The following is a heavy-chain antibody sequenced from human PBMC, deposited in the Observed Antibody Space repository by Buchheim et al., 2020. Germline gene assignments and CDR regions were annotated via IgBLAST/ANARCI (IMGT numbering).Heavy chain of an antibody. CDR3: ARSRWGGTGPDY. J-gene: IGHJ4*02. D-gene: IGHD6-13*01. Sequence: EVQLLESGGGLVQPGGSLRLSCAASGFTFSTYWMTWVRQAPGKGLEWVANIRQDGSEKYYVDSVKGRFTISRDNARNSLFLQMNSLRDDDTAVYYCARSRWGGTGPDYWGQGTL. V-gene: IGHV3-7*01. CDR2: IRQDGSEK. CDR1: GFTFSTYW.